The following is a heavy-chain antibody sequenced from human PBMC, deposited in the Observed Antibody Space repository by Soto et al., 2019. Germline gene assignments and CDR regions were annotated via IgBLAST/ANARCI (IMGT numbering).Heavy chain of an antibody. CDR1: GSPFSTYG. Sequence: EVQVVESGGGLVKPGGSLRLSCTASGSPFSTYGMNWVRQAPGKGLEWVSSISNGGNYIYYADSVQGRFTISRDTAKTSLYLQMNSLRAEDTAVYFCARDESAGSSIRYWGQGTLVTVSS. CDR3: ARDESAGSSIRY. CDR2: ISNGGNYI. V-gene: IGHV3-21*01. D-gene: IGHD3-3*02. J-gene: IGHJ4*02.